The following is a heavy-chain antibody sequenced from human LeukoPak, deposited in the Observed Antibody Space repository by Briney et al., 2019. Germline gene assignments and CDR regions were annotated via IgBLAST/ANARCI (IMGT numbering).Heavy chain of an antibody. D-gene: IGHD3-22*01. CDR2: INPNSGGT. Sequence: ASVRVSCKASGYTFTGYYMHWVRQAPGQGLEWMGWINPNSGGTNYAQKFQGRVTMTRDTSISTAYMELSRLRSDDTAVYYCASLGLAYDSSGPDAFDIWGQGTMVTVSS. V-gene: IGHV1-2*02. CDR1: GYTFTGYY. CDR3: ASLGLAYDSSGPDAFDI. J-gene: IGHJ3*02.